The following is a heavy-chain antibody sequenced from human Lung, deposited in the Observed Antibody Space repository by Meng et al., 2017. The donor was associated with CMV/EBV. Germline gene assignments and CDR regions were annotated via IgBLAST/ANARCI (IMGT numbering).Heavy chain of an antibody. Sequence: SVXVSCXSSGYTFTTYDINWVRQATGQGLEWMGWMNPNSGNTGYAQKFQGRVAMTRVTSISTAYMELSSLTSDDTAVYYCARTRIEVEPDGTKIKYYNYGMDVWXQRTTVTVSS. CDR1: GYTFTTYD. CDR2: MNPNSGNT. V-gene: IGHV1-8*01. D-gene: IGHD2-15*01. J-gene: IGHJ6*01. CDR3: ARTRIEVEPDGTKIKYYNYGMDV.